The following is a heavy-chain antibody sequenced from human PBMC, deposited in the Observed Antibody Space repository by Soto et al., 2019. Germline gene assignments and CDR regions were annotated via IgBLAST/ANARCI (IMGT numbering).Heavy chain of an antibody. V-gene: IGHV3-7*04. CDR1: GFTFNTRW. Sequence: GGSLRLSCAASGFTFNTRWMSWVLQAPGKGLEWVANINQDGSEKYCLDSVKGRFTISRDNAKNSLSLQMNSLRAEDTAMYYCARDYDRTPGIYWGQGTLVTVSS. J-gene: IGHJ4*02. CDR3: ARDYDRTPGIY. D-gene: IGHD3-22*01. CDR2: INQDGSEK.